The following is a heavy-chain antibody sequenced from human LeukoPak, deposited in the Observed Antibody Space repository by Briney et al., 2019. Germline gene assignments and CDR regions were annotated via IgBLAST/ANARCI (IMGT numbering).Heavy chain of an antibody. CDR2: IYYSGST. CDR3: ARVVITGDFDY. Sequence: SQTLSLSCTVSGGSISSGDYYWSLIRQPPGKGLEWIGYIYYSGSTCYNPSLKSRVTISVDTSKNQFSLKLSSVTAADTAVYYCARVVITGDFDYWGQGTLVTVSS. CDR1: GGSISSGDYY. V-gene: IGHV4-30-4*01. D-gene: IGHD3-22*01. J-gene: IGHJ4*02.